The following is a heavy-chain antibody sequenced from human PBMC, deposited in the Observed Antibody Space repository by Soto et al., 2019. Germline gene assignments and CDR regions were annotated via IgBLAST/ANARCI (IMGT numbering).Heavy chain of an antibody. D-gene: IGHD5-18*01. CDR3: ARDPGYSYGFQAGMDV. Sequence: SETLSLTCTVSGGSISSGGYYWSWIRQHPGKGLEWIGYIYYSGSTYYNPSLKSRVTISVDTSKNQFSLKLSSVTAADTAVYYCARDPGYSYGFQAGMDVWGQGTTVTVSS. CDR1: GGSISSGGYY. CDR2: IYYSGST. J-gene: IGHJ6*02. V-gene: IGHV4-31*03.